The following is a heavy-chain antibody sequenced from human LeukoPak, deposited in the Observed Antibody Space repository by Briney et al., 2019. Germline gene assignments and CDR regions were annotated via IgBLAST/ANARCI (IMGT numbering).Heavy chain of an antibody. CDR2: ISSSSSYI. CDR1: GFTFSSYS. V-gene: IGHV3-21*01. CDR3: ARDFRYYYGSGSYYEVDY. D-gene: IGHD3-10*01. J-gene: IGHJ4*02. Sequence: GGSLRLSCAASGFTFSSYSMNWVRQAPGKGLEWVSSISSSSSYIYYADSVKGRFTISRDNAKNSLYLQMNSLRAEDTAVYYCARDFRYYYGSGSYYEVDYWGQGTLVTVSS.